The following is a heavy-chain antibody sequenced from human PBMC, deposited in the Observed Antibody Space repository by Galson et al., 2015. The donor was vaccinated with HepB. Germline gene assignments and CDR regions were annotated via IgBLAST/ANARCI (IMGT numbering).Heavy chain of an antibody. CDR3: AREAGLLLEYRFQH. D-gene: IGHD2-15*01. CDR2: INPSGGST. CDR1: GYTFTSYY. J-gene: IGHJ1*01. V-gene: IGHV1-46*01. Sequence: SVKVSCKASGYTFTSYYMYWVRQAPGQGLEWMGIINPSGGSTSYAQKFQGRVTMTRDTSTSTVFMELSSLRTEDTAVYYCAREAGLLLEYRFQHWGQGTLVTVSS.